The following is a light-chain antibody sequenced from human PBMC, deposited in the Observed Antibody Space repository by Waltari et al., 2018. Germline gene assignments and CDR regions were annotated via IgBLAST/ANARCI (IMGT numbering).Light chain of an antibody. CDR1: QSISSW. CDR2: KAS. J-gene: IGKJ2*03. V-gene: IGKV1-12*01. Sequence: DIQMTQSPYSLSASVGDTVTITCRASQSISSWLAWYQQKPGKAPKLLMYKASSLQSGVPTRFSGSASWTDFTLTISSLQPEDFATYYCLQYSSSPYSFGQGTKVEIK. CDR3: LQYSSSPYS.